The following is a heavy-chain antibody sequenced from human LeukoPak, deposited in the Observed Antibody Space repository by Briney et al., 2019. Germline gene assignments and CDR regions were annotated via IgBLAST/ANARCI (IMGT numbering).Heavy chain of an antibody. V-gene: IGHV3-48*04. CDR1: GFTLSNYG. CDR2: VSPSSYTI. CDR3: ARDRSSHYMDV. Sequence: PGGSLRLSCAASGFTLSNYGINWVRQAPGKGLEWVSYVSPSSYTITYADSLKGRFTISRDNGKNTLYLQMNSLRAEDTAVDFCARDRSSHYMDVWGEGTTVTVSS. J-gene: IGHJ6*03.